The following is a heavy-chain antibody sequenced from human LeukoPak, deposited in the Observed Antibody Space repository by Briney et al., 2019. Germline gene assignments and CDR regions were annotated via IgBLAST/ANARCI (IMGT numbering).Heavy chain of an antibody. D-gene: IGHD3-10*01. CDR2: IYYSGST. Sequence: SETLSLTCTVSGGSISSSSYYWGWIRQPPGKGLEWIGSIYYSGSTYYNPSLKSRVTISVDTSKNQFSLKLSSVTAADTAVYYCARFGSNPYYFDYWGQGTLVTVSS. V-gene: IGHV4-39*01. CDR3: ARFGSNPYYFDY. J-gene: IGHJ4*02. CDR1: GGSISSSSYY.